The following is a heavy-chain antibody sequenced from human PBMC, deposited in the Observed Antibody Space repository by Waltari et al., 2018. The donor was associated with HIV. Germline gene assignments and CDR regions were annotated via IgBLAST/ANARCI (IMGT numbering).Heavy chain of an antibody. D-gene: IGHD1-26*01. V-gene: IGHV5-51*01. CDR2: IYPGESDS. CDR1: GYSFSSYW. J-gene: IGHJ3*01. Sequence: DVHLVQSGAEVKKPGESLKISCQGSGYSFSSYWIGWVRQMPGKGLEWMGNIYPGESDSRYSASFKGQVTISRDMSSSTAYLQWSRLKSSDSATYFCARIRMGADDAFDLWGQGTVVTVTS. CDR3: ARIRMGADDAFDL.